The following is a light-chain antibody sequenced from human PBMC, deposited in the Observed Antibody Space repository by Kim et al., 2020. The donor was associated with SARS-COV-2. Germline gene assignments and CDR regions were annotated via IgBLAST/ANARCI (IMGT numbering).Light chain of an antibody. CDR3: QSYDSSLIWV. CDR1: SSNIGAGFD. J-gene: IGLJ3*02. V-gene: IGLV1-40*01. CDR2: DN. Sequence: PGQTVTISCTGTSSNIGAGFDVHWYQQFPGTAPRLLIFDNYRPSGVSGRFSGSKSGTSASLAITGLQVEDEADYYCQSYDSSLIWVFGGGTQLTVL.